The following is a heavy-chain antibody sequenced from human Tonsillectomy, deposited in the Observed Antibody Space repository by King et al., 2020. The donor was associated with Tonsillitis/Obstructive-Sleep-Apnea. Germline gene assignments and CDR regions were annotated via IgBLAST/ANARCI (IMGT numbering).Heavy chain of an antibody. J-gene: IGHJ6*03. Sequence: VQLVESGGGLVQPGGSLRLSCAASGFTFSSDWMSWVRQAPGKGLEWVANIKQDGSEKYYVDSVKGRFTISRDNAKNSLYLQMNSLRAEDTAVYYCARVRSADYGDYPPYSYYYFMDVWGKGTTVTVSS. V-gene: IGHV3-7*01. D-gene: IGHD4-17*01. CDR1: GFTFSSDW. CDR2: IKQDGSEK. CDR3: ARVRSADYGDYPPYSYYYFMDV.